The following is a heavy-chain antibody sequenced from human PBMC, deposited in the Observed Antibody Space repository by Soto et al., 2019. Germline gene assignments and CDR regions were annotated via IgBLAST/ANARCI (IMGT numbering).Heavy chain of an antibody. J-gene: IGHJ4*02. CDR2: IIPIFGTA. V-gene: IGHV1-69*12. CDR1: GGTFSSYA. CDR3: ARGMYAERGGPFDY. D-gene: IGHD2-8*01. Sequence: QVQLVQSGAEVKKPGSSVKVSCKASGGTFSSYAISWVRQAPGQGLEWMGGIIPIFGTANYAQKFQGRVTXXAXEXXSTAYMELSSLRSEDTAVYYCARGMYAERGGPFDYWGQGTLVTVSS.